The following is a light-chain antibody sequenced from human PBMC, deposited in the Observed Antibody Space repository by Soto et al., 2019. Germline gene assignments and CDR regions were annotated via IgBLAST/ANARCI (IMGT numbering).Light chain of an antibody. Sequence: QAVLTQSPSASASLGASVKLTCTLSSGHSNYAIAWYQQQPEKGPRYLMKLNSDGSHTKGDGIPDRFSGSSSGAERYLGISSLQSEDEADYYCQTWGTGYWVFGGGTKLTVL. CDR2: LNSDGSH. CDR3: QTWGTGYWV. J-gene: IGLJ3*02. CDR1: SGHSNYA. V-gene: IGLV4-69*01.